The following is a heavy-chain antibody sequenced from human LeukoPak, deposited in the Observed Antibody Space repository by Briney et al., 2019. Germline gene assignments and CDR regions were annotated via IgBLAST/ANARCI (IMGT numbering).Heavy chain of an antibody. V-gene: IGHV4-39*01. CDR2: IYYSGNT. CDR3: ARHGRYSSGWYFHYFDY. D-gene: IGHD6-19*01. CDR1: GDSISTSNSY. J-gene: IGHJ4*02. Sequence: SETLSLTCTVSGDSISTSNSYWGWIRQPPGKGLEWIGSIYYSGNTYYNPSLKSRVTISVDTSKNQFSLKLSSVTAADTAVYYCARHGRYSSGWYFHYFDYWGQGTLVTVSS.